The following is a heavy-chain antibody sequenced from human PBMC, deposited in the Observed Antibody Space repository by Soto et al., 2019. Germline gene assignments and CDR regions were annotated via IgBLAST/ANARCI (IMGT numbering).Heavy chain of an antibody. V-gene: IGHV4-59*12. Sequence: SETLSLTCTVSGGSISSYYWSWIRQPPGKGLEWIGYIYYSGSTNYNPSLKSRVTISVDTSKNQFSLKLSSVTAADTAVYYYARDSRLDHYDSSGYYRVLDYWGQGTLVPVYS. D-gene: IGHD3-22*01. J-gene: IGHJ4*02. CDR2: IYYSGST. CDR1: GGSISSYY. CDR3: ARDSRLDHYDSSGYYRVLDY.